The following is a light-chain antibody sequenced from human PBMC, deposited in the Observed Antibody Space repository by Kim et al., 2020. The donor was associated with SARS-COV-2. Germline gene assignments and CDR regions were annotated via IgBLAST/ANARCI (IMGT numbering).Light chain of an antibody. CDR3: QQYNDWPPIT. CDR1: QSVSSN. V-gene: IGKV3-15*01. CDR2: GAS. J-gene: IGKJ5*01. Sequence: ETVMTQSPATLSVSPGERATLSCRASQSVSSNLAWYQQKPGQAPWLLIYGASTRATGVPARFSGSGSGTEFTLTISSLQSEDLAVYYFQQYNDWPPITFGQGTRLEIK.